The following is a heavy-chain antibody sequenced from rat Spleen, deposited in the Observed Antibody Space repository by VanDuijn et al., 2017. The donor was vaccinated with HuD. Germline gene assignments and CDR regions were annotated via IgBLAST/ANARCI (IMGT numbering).Heavy chain of an antibody. CDR3: ARQGYGGYDDWFAY. CDR1: GFTFSDYY. Sequence: EVQLVESDGGLVQPGRSLKLSCAASGFTFSDYYMAWVRQAPTKGLEWVATISYDVTTTYYRDSVKGRFTISRDNAKSTIYLQMDSLRSEDTATYYGARQGYGGYDDWFAYWGKGTLVTVSS. V-gene: IGHV5-29*01. J-gene: IGHJ3*01. CDR2: ISYDVTTT. D-gene: IGHD1-11*01.